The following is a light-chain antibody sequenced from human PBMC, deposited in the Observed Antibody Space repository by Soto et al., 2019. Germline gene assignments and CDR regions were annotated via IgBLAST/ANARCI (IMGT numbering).Light chain of an antibody. CDR2: ADN. CDR3: QSYDTSLSGVI. V-gene: IGLV1-40*01. J-gene: IGLJ2*01. Sequence: QSVLTQTPSGSGAPGQKITMSCTGSSSNIGAGYDVHWYQQVPGAAPRLLIYADNNRPSGVPDRFSASKSGTSASLAITGLQGEDEANYYCQSYDTSLSGVIFGAGTKVTVL. CDR1: SSNIGAGYD.